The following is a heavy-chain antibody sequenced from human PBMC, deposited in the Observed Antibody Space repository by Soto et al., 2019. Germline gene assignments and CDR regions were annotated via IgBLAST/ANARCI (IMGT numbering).Heavy chain of an antibody. CDR3: ARGRYGDY. CDR2: ISAHNGNT. D-gene: IGHD1-1*01. V-gene: IGHV1-18*01. Sequence: QVHLVQSGAEVKKPGASVKVSCKASGYTFTSYGITWVRQAPGQGLEWMGWISAHNGNTDYAQKLQGRVIVTRDTSTSTAYMELTSLRSDATAVYYCARGRYGDYWGQGALVTLSS. CDR1: GYTFTSYG. J-gene: IGHJ4*02.